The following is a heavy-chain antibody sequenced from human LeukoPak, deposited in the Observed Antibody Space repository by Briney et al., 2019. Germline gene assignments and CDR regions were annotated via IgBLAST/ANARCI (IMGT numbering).Heavy chain of an antibody. V-gene: IGHV3-23*01. CDR1: GFTFSTYG. Sequence: PGGSLRLSCAASGFTFSTYGMSWVRQAAGKGLEWVSGISSSGGNTFYADSVRGRFTISRDNSKNTMYLQMNSLRAEDTAIYYCARFGSNAFDIWGQGTVVIVAS. J-gene: IGHJ3*02. CDR2: ISSSGGNT. D-gene: IGHD3-3*01. CDR3: ARFGSNAFDI.